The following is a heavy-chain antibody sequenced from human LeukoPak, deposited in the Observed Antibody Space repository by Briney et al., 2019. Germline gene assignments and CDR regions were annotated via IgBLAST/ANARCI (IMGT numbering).Heavy chain of an antibody. J-gene: IGHJ2*01. CDR1: GFTFSSYE. V-gene: IGHV3-48*03. CDR2: ISSSGSTI. CDR3: ARDKKQWLVRWYFDL. Sequence: GGSLRLSCAASGFTFSSYEMNWVRQAPGKGLGWVSYISSSGSTIYYADSVKGRFTISRDNAKNSLYLQMNSLRAEDTAVYYCARDKKQWLVRWYFDLWGRGTLVTVSS. D-gene: IGHD6-19*01.